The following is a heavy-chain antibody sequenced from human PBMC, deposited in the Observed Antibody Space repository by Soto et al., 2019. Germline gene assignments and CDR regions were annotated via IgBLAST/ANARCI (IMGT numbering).Heavy chain of an antibody. J-gene: IGHJ6*02. CDR2: INPNSGGT. Sequence: ASVKVSCKASGYTFTGYYMHWVRQAPGQGLEWMGWINPNSGGTNYAQKFQGRVTMTRDTSISTAYMELSRLRSDDTAVYYCAREGTTGIQLPYYYYGMDVWGQGTTVTVSS. CDR3: AREGTTGIQLPYYYYGMDV. V-gene: IGHV1-2*02. CDR1: GYTFTGYY. D-gene: IGHD1-1*01.